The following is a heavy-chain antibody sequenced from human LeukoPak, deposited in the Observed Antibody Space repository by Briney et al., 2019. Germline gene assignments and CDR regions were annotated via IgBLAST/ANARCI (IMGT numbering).Heavy chain of an antibody. D-gene: IGHD5/OR15-5a*01. CDR1: EFTFSSYA. CDR2: ISSDGSYT. Sequence: PGRTLRLSCAASEFTFSSYAMHWVRQAPGKGLEWVTVISSDGSYTNYADSVKGRFTISRDNSKSTLFLQMDSLRAEDTAVYYCARASTPGFGRSGFDYWGQGTLVTVSS. V-gene: IGHV3-30-3*01. CDR3: ARASTPGFGRSGFDY. J-gene: IGHJ4*02.